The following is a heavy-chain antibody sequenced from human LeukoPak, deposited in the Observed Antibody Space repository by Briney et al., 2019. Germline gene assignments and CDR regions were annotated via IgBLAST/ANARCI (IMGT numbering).Heavy chain of an antibody. CDR3: ARPYHYGSGSPPYWYLDL. D-gene: IGHD3-10*01. Sequence: PGGSLRLSCAASGFTFSSYEMNWVRQAPGKGLEWVSYISSSGSTIYYADSLKGRFTISRDNAKNSLYLQMNSLRAEDTAIYYCARPYHYGSGSPPYWYLDLWGRGTLVTVSS. J-gene: IGHJ2*01. V-gene: IGHV3-48*03. CDR1: GFTFSSYE. CDR2: ISSSGSTI.